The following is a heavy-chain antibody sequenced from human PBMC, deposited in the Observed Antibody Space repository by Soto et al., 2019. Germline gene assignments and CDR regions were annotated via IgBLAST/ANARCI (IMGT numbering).Heavy chain of an antibody. CDR1: GGSISRGVDGSY. CDR3: ASAHEAYEVRY. V-gene: IGHV4-31*03. D-gene: IGHD5-12*01. Sequence: QVQLQESGPGLVKPSQTLSLICIVSGGSISRGVDGSYWTWIRQHPWKGLEWIGYIYYTGTTYYHPSLTLRPTISVHTSGNHFSLARTSVAPADTAIYFCASAHEAYEVRYWGQATLVTVSS. CDR2: IYYTGTT. J-gene: IGHJ4*02.